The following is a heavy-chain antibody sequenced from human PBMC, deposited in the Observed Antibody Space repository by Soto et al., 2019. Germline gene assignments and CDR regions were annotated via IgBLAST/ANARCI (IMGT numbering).Heavy chain of an antibody. D-gene: IGHD6-6*01. CDR2: INTNTGNP. CDR1: GYTFTSYA. CDR3: ARAEYSSPFLDYGMGV. Sequence: GASVKVSCRASGYTFTSYAMNWVRQAPGQGLEWMGWINTNTGNPTYAQGFTGRFVFSLDTSVSTAYLQICSLKAEDTAVYYCARAEYSSPFLDYGMGVWGQGTTVTVSS. V-gene: IGHV7-4-1*01. J-gene: IGHJ6*02.